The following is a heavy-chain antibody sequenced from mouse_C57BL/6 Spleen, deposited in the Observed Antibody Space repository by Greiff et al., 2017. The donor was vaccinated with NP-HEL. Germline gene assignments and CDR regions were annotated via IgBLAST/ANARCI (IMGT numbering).Heavy chain of an antibody. V-gene: IGHV1-52*01. CDR3: ARSGLYYGSSLGYFDY. J-gene: IGHJ2*01. CDR2: IDPSDSET. D-gene: IGHD1-1*01. Sequence: PIQGLEWIGNIDPSDSETHYNQKFKDKATLTVDKSSSTAYMQLSSLTSEDSAVYYCARSGLYYGSSLGYFDYWGQGTTLTVSS.